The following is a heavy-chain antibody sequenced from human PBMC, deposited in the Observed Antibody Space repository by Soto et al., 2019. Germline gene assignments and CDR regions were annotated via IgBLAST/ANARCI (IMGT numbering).Heavy chain of an antibody. D-gene: IGHD1-7*01. CDR3: TRSPQSITGTPRGGAQNDY. Sequence: ASVKVSCKASGGTFSSYAISWLRQAPGQGLDWMGGIIPIFGTANYAQKFQGRVTITADESKSSLYLQMNSLRAEDTAVYYCTRSPQSITGTPRGGAQNDYWGQGALVTVSS. V-gene: IGHV1-69*13. CDR1: GGTFSSYA. J-gene: IGHJ4*02. CDR2: IIPIFGTA.